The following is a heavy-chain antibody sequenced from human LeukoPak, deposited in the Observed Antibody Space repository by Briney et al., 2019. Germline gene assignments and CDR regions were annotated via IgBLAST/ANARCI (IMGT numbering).Heavy chain of an antibody. CDR2: INPTGDVT. D-gene: IGHD3-10*01. Sequence: ASVKVSCKASGYTFTRHYMHWVRQAPGQGLEWMGLINPTGDVTRYARKFQGRVTMTRDTSTSTAYMELSSLRSEDTAVYYCARGPRITLVRGGQWYHYMDVWGKGTTVTISS. J-gene: IGHJ6*03. CDR1: GYTFTRHY. CDR3: ARGPRITLVRGGQWYHYMDV. V-gene: IGHV1-46*01.